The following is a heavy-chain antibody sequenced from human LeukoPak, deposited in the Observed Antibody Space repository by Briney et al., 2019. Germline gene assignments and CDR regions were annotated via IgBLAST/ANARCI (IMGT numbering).Heavy chain of an antibody. J-gene: IGHJ4*02. V-gene: IGHV4-34*01. CDR3: ARLYCSSTSCYMEDY. Sequence: SETLSLTCAVYGGSFSGYYWSWIRQPPGKGLEWIGEINHSGSTNYNPSLKSRVTISVDTSKNQFSLKLSSVTAADTAVYYCARLYCSSTSCYMEDYWGQGTLVTVSS. CDR1: GGSFSGYY. CDR2: INHSGST. D-gene: IGHD2-2*02.